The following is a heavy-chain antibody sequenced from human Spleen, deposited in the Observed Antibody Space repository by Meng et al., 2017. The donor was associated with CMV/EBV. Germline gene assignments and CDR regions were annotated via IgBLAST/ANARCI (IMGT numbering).Heavy chain of an antibody. CDR3: AREVAGTPPTVDY. CDR2: IYYSGST. Sequence: SETLSLTCTVSGDSISSQYWTWIRQPPGKGLEWIGYIYYSGSTNYNPSLKSRVTISVDTSKNQFSLKLSSVTAADTAVYYCAREVAGTPPTVDYWGQGTLVTVSS. J-gene: IGHJ4*02. D-gene: IGHD1-1*01. V-gene: IGHV4-59*11. CDR1: GDSISSQY.